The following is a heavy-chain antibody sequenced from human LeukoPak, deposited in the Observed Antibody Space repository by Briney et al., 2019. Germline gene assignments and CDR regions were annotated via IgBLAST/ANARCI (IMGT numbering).Heavy chain of an antibody. Sequence: GGSLRLSCAASGFTVSSNYMSWVRQAPGKGLEWVSIIYSGGSTYYADSVKGRFTISRDNSKNTLYLQMNSLRAEDTAVYYCARHRGYCSSTSCYPYYFDYWGQGTLVTVSS. D-gene: IGHD2-2*01. CDR1: GFTVSSNY. CDR3: ARHRGYCSSTSCYPYYFDY. J-gene: IGHJ4*02. V-gene: IGHV3-66*04. CDR2: IYSGGST.